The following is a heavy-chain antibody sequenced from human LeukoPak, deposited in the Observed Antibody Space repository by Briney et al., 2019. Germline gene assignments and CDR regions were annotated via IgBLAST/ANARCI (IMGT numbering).Heavy chain of an antibody. CDR3: ARGETTIFGVVIIPYYFDY. Sequence: SVKVSCKASGYTFTSYYMHWVRQAPGQGLEWMGGIIPIFGTANYAQKFQGRVTITADESTSTAYMELSSLRSEDTAVYYCARGETTIFGVVIIPYYFDYWGQGTLVTVSS. CDR2: IIPIFGTA. D-gene: IGHD3-3*01. J-gene: IGHJ4*02. CDR1: GYTFTSYY. V-gene: IGHV1-69*13.